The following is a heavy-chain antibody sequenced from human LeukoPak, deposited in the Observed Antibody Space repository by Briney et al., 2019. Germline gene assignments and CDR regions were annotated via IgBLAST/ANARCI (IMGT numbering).Heavy chain of an antibody. D-gene: IGHD3-10*01. CDR2: ISAYNGNT. CDR3: ARDWVGYYGSGSRGDWFDP. J-gene: IGHJ5*02. Sequence: ASVKVSCKASGYTFTSYGISWVRQAPGQGLEWMGWISAYNGNTNYAQKLQGRVTMTTDTSTSTAYMELRSLRSDDTAVYYCARDWVGYYGSGSRGDWFDPWGQGTLVTVSS. CDR1: GYTFTSYG. V-gene: IGHV1-18*01.